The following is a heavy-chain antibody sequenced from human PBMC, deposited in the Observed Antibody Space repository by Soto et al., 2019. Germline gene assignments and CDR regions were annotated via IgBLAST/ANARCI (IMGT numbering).Heavy chain of an antibody. J-gene: IGHJ6*03. CDR2: INAGNGNT. CDR3: ARAEAGSYYDFWSGYPSAYMDV. Sequence: ASVKVSCKASGYTFTSYAMHWVRQAPGQRLEWKGWINAGNGNTKYSQKFQGRVTITRDTSASTAYMELSSLRSEDTAVYYCARAEAGSYYDFWSGYPSAYMDVWGKGTTVTVSS. V-gene: IGHV1-3*01. CDR1: GYTFTSYA. D-gene: IGHD3-3*01.